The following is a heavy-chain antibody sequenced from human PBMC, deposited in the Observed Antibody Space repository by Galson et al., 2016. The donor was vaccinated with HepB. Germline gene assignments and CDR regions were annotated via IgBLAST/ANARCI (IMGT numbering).Heavy chain of an antibody. CDR3: ARDFKLGAPDYMDV. J-gene: IGHJ6*03. Sequence: SLRLSCGASGFTFGDYYMNWVRQAPGKGLDWVAVISKTGDTTFYGDSVKGRFTISRDNSKNTVDLQIHSLRSEDAAVYFCARDFKLGAPDYMDVWGKGTTVTVS. D-gene: IGHD1-26*01. CDR1: GFTFGDYY. CDR2: ISKTGDTT. V-gene: IGHV3-30-3*01.